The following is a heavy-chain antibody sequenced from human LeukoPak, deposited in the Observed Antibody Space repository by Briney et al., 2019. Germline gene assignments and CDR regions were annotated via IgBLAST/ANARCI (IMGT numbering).Heavy chain of an antibody. J-gene: IGHJ4*02. CDR2: INPNSGGT. V-gene: IGHV1-2*02. CDR3: ASTGYSSGWYVF. CDR1: GYTFTAYY. D-gene: IGHD6-19*01. Sequence: ASVKVSCKASGYTFTAYYMHWVRQATGQGREWVGWINPNSGGTNYAQKFQGRVTMTRDTSISTAYMELSRLRSDDTAVYYCASTGYSSGWYVFWGQGTLVTVSS.